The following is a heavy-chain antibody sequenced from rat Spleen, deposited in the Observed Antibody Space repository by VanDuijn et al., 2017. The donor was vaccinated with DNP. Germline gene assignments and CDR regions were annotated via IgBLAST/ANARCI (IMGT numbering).Heavy chain of an antibody. CDR1: GFTFSKYY. CDR2: ISTGGGNT. V-gene: IGHV5-25*01. D-gene: IGHD5-1*01. J-gene: IGHJ2*01. CDR3: TNDWELYY. Sequence: EVQLVESGGGLVQPGRSMRLSCAASGFTFSKYYMAWVRQAPTKGLEWVASISTGGGNTYYRDSVKGRFTISRDNAKNTLYLQMNSLRSEDTATYYCTNDWELYYWGQGVMVTVSS.